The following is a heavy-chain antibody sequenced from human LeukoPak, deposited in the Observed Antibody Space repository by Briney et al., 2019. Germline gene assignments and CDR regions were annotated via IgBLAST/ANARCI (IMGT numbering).Heavy chain of an antibody. J-gene: IGHJ4*02. D-gene: IGHD6-13*01. CDR1: GGSISSSTYY. CDR3: ARVRRSSRYFDY. CDR2: IYYSGST. Sequence: SETLSLTCTVSGGSISSSTYYWGWIRQPPGKGLEWIGSIYYSGSTYYNLSLESRVTISVDTSKNQFSLKMSCVTTTDTAVYYCARVRRSSRYFDYWGQGTLVAVSS. V-gene: IGHV4-39*07.